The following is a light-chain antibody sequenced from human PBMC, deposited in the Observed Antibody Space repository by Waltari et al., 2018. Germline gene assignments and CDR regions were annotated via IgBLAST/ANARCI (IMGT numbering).Light chain of an antibody. CDR3: SSYTSSSTLPYV. Sequence: QSALTQPASVSGSPGQSVTLSCTGTSSDVGGYNYVSWYQQHPGKAPKLMIDDVSNRPSGVSNRFSGSKSGNTASLTISGLQAEDEADYYCSSYTSSSTLPYVFGTGTKVTVL. CDR2: DVS. CDR1: SSDVGGYNY. V-gene: IGLV2-14*03. J-gene: IGLJ1*01.